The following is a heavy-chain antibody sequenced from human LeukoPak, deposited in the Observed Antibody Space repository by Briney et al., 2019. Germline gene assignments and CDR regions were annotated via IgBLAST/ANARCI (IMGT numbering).Heavy chain of an antibody. CDR3: ARGLYYGSGSYVGNWFDP. Sequence: SETLSLTCAVSGGSFSGYYWSWIRQPPGKGLEWMGGINHSASTNYTPSLKLRLTISVHTPKTQFSLKLSSVPAADTSVYYCARGLYYGSGSYVGNWFDPWGQGTLVTVSS. CDR2: INHSAST. V-gene: IGHV4-34*01. CDR1: GGSFSGYY. J-gene: IGHJ5*02. D-gene: IGHD3-10*01.